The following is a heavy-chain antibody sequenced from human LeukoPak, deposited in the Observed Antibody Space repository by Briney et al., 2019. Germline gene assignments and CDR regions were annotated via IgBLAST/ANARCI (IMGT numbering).Heavy chain of an antibody. D-gene: IGHD3-22*01. J-gene: IGHJ4*02. V-gene: IGHV3-20*04. Sequence: LSGGSLRLSCAASGFTFDDYGMSWVRQAPGKGLEWVSGINWNGGSTGYADSVKGRFTISRDNAKNSLYLQMNSLRAEDTALYYCASGSGSGYYSFVYWGQGTLVTVSS. CDR3: ASGSGSGYYSFVY. CDR2: INWNGGST. CDR1: GFTFDDYG.